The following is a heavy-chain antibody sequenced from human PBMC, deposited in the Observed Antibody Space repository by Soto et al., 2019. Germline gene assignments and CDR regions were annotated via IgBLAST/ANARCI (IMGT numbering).Heavy chain of an antibody. CDR3: ATAANAVTPLNYYYMEV. J-gene: IGHJ6*03. V-gene: IGHV1-24*01. CDR1: GYTLTELS. D-gene: IGHD4-17*01. CDR2: FDHEDGET. Sequence: QVQLVQSGAAVKKPGASVKVSCKVSGYTLTELSMHWVRHAPGKGLEWMGGFDHEDGETIYAQKFKGRVTLTDETSTDTAYMELSSLRSEDTAVYYCATAANAVTPLNYYYMEVWGKGTTVTVSS.